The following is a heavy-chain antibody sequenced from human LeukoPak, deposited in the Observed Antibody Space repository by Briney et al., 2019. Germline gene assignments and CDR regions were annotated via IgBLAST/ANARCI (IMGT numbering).Heavy chain of an antibody. CDR2: INHSGST. Sequence: SETLSLTCAVYGGSFSGYYWSWIRQPPGKGLEWIGEINHSGSTSYNPSLKSRVTISVDTSKNQFSLKLSSVTAADTAVYYCARREVWGSYRYTSGFDYWGQGTLVTVSS. V-gene: IGHV4-34*01. J-gene: IGHJ4*02. CDR1: GGSFSGYY. D-gene: IGHD3-16*02. CDR3: ARREVWGSYRYTSGFDY.